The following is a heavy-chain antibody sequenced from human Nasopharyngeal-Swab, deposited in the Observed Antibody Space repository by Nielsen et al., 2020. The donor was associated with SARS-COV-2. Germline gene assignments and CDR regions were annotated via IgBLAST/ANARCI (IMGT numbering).Heavy chain of an antibody. CDR1: GFTFSNYE. V-gene: IGHV3-48*03. CDR3: ARTTYSYGRFDY. Sequence: GGSLRLSCAASGFTFSNYEMKWVRQAPGKGLEWLSYISGTAGTISYADSVKGQFTISTDNAKNSLYLQMNSLRAEDTALYYCARTTYSYGRFDYWGQGTLVTVSS. D-gene: IGHD5-18*01. J-gene: IGHJ4*02. CDR2: ISGTAGTI.